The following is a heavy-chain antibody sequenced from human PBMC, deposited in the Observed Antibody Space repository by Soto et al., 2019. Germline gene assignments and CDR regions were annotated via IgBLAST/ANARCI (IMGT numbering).Heavy chain of an antibody. J-gene: IGHJ4*02. CDR3: ARNVNSGFDY. CDR1: GYTFITYY. V-gene: IGHV1-46*01. D-gene: IGHD1-20*01. CDR2: INPSGGST. Sequence: ASVKVSCKASGYTFITYYMHWVRQAPGQGLEWMGFINPSGGSTSYAQKFQARVTMTRDTSTSTVYIELSSLRSEDTAVYYCARNVNSGFDYWGQGTLVTVSS.